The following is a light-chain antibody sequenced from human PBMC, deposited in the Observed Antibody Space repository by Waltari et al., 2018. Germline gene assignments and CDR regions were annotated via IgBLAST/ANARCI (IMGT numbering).Light chain of an antibody. CDR3: QQYSDWPT. J-gene: IGKJ1*01. CDR1: ENIRTK. Sequence: TQSPAALSVSPGETATLSCRASENIRTKLAWYQQRPGQAPRLLIYGASTWATGIHDRFSGSGSETEFTLTITSLQSEDFGVYYCQQYSDWPTFGQGTKVEIK. V-gene: IGKV3-15*01. CDR2: GAS.